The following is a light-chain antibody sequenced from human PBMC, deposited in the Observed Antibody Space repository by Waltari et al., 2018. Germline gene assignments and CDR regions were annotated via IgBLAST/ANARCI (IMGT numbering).Light chain of an antibody. CDR3: QQRSNWPPWT. J-gene: IGKJ1*01. CDR2: DAS. V-gene: IGKV3-11*01. Sequence: EIVLTPSPATLSLSPGERATLSCRASQSVSSDLAWYQQKPGQAPRLLIYDASNRATGIPARFSGSGSGTDFTLTISSLEPEDFAVYYCQQRSNWPPWTFGQGTKVEIK. CDR1: QSVSSD.